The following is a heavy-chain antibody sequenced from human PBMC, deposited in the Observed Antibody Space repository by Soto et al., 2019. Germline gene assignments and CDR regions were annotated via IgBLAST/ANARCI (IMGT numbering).Heavy chain of an antibody. V-gene: IGHV5-10-1*01. CDR2: IDPSDSYT. D-gene: IGHD3-22*01. J-gene: IGHJ5*02. CDR3: ARQAYYYDSSGYYGNWFDP. CDR1: GYSFTSYW. Sequence: EVQLVQSGAEVKKPGESLRISCKGSGYSFTSYWISWVRQMPGKGLEWMGRIDPSDSYTNYSPSFQGHVTISADKSISXAXXQWSSLKASDTAMYYCARQAYYYDSSGYYGNWFDPWGQGTLVTVSS.